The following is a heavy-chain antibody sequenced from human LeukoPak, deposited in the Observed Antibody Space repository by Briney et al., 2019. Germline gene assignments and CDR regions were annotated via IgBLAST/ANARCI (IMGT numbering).Heavy chain of an antibody. D-gene: IGHD7-27*01. CDR2: MNPNSGDT. Sequence: ASVKVCCKASGCTFTSFDVNWFRQATGQGLGWMGWMNPNSGDTGYAQKFQGRVSLTRDTSISTAYLELISVRSEDTAVYHCAKNIALTGEFDSWGQGTLVSVSS. CDR1: GCTFTSFD. V-gene: IGHV1-8*01. CDR3: AKNIALTGEFDS. J-gene: IGHJ4*02.